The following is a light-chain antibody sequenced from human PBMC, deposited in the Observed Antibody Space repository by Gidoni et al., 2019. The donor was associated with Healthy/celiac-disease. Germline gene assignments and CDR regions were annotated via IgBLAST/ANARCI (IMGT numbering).Light chain of an antibody. CDR1: QSISSW. CDR2: DAS. V-gene: IGKV1-5*01. Sequence: DIQMNESPSTRSASVGDRVTITCRASQSISSWLAWYQQKPGKAPKLLIYDASSLESGVPSRFSGSGSGTEFTLTISSLQPDDFATYYCQQYNSYSYTFGQGTKLEIK. CDR3: QQYNSYSYT. J-gene: IGKJ2*01.